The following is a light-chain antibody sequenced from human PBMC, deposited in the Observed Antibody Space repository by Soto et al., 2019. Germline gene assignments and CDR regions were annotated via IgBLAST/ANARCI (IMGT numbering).Light chain of an antibody. CDR3: QQYKTYSWS. Sequence: DIQMTQSPATLSASVGDRASITCRASQSISDYLAWYQQKPGKAPKALIYRASTLESGVPSRFSGSGSETEFTLTISSLQPDDFATYYCQQYKTYSWSFGQGTRVEIK. J-gene: IGKJ1*01. CDR1: QSISDY. CDR2: RAS. V-gene: IGKV1-5*03.